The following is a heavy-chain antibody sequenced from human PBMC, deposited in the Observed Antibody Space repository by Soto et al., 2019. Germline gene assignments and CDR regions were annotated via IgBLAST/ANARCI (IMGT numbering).Heavy chain of an antibody. J-gene: IGHJ4*02. D-gene: IGHD5-12*01. V-gene: IGHV4-31*02. CDR3: ASRHSGYDYYFDY. Sequence: SETMPLTCTVSGGSISSGGYCWRWIRQHPGKGLEWIGYIYYSGSTYYNPSLKSRVTISVDTSKNQFSLKLSSVTAADTAVYYCASRHSGYDYYFDYWGQGTLVTVSS. CDR2: IYYSGST. CDR1: GGSISSGGYC.